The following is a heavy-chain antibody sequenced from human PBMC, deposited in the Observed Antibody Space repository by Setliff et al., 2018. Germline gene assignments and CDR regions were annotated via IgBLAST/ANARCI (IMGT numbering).Heavy chain of an antibody. Sequence: PGGSLRLSCAASGFNFNVYTMEWVRQAPGKGLEWVSSISSNSNYIYYADSLKGRFTISRDNAKNSLYLQMDSLTAEDTAVYYCARAADSYGPPRSYMDVWGKGTTVTVSS. CDR2: ISSNSNYI. V-gene: IGHV3-21*01. CDR3: ARAADSYGPPRSYMDV. J-gene: IGHJ6*03. D-gene: IGHD5-18*01. CDR1: GFNFNVYT.